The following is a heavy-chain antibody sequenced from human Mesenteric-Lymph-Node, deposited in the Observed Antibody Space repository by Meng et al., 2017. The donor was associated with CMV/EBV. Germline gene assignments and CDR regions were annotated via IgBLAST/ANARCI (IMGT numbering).Heavy chain of an antibody. CDR3: YQGHLGRFGMDV. V-gene: IGHV4-39*07. CDR1: GASISTSGDY. J-gene: IGHJ6*02. D-gene: IGHD6-19*01. Sequence: SETLSLTCTVSGASISTSGDYWGWIRQPPGKGLEWIATIYYTGSAYYNSSLKSRVTISVDTSKNQFSLKLSSVTAADTEAFLVYQGHLGRFGMDVWGQGTTVTVSS. CDR2: IYYTGSA.